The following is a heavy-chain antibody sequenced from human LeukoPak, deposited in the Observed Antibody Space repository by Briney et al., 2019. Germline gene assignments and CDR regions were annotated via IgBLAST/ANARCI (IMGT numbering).Heavy chain of an antibody. Sequence: GGSLRLSCVAPGFTFSNYEMLWVRQGRGGGLEWVSAIGATGATYYADSVQGRFTISRDDAKTSLYLQMNSLRAGDTAVYFCARDLGTGSVYTNRFDPWGQGTLVTVSS. CDR3: ARDLGTGSVYTNRFDP. V-gene: IGHV3-13*01. J-gene: IGHJ5*02. D-gene: IGHD5/OR15-5a*01. CDR2: IGATGAT. CDR1: GFTFSNYE.